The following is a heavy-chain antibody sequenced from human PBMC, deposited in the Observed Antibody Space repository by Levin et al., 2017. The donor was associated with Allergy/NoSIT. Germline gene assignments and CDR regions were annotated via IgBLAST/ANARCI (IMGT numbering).Heavy chain of an antibody. Sequence: SCAASGFTFSSYGMHWVRQAPGRGLEWVAVMSYDGSSKNYADSVKGRFTISRDNSKNTLYLEMNSLRAEDTAVYYCAKDHDTCRGSGSWSMLNWGKGTLVSVSS. CDR3: AKDHDTCRGSGSWSMLN. V-gene: IGHV3-30*18. J-gene: IGHJ4*02. CDR1: GFTFSSYG. D-gene: IGHD6-13*01. CDR2: MSYDGSSK.